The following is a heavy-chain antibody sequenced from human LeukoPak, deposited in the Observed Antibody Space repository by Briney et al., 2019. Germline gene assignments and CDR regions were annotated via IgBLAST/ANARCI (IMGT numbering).Heavy chain of an antibody. J-gene: IGHJ5*02. Sequence: SETLSLTCSLSGGSISSSSYYWGWIRQPPGKGLEWIGSIYYSGSTYYNPSLKSRVTISVDTSKKQLSLKLSSVTAADTAVYYCARDEDGDYWFDPWGQGTLVTVSS. CDR2: IYYSGST. D-gene: IGHD4-17*01. CDR1: GGSISSSSYY. CDR3: ARDEDGDYWFDP. V-gene: IGHV4-39*07.